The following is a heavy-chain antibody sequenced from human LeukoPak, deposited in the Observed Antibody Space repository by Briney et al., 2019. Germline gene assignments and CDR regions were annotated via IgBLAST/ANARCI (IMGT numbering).Heavy chain of an antibody. V-gene: IGHV3-23*01. D-gene: IGHD6-19*01. Sequence: GGSLRLSCAASGFTFTTYAMSWVRQAPGKGLEWVSGIASGGNTYYADSVEGRFTISRDNSKNTLSLQMNSLRAGDTALYYCAKVQSSTGWYTFFDYWGQGALVTVSS. CDR2: IASGGNT. CDR1: GFTFTTYA. CDR3: AKVQSSTGWYTFFDY. J-gene: IGHJ4*02.